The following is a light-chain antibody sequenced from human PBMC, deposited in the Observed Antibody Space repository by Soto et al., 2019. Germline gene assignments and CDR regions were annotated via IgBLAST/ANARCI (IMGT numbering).Light chain of an antibody. CDR2: SAS. CDR3: QQYGSSPPT. CDR1: QSVSNNY. Sequence: EIVLTQSPGTLCLSPGERGTLSCRASQSVSNNYLAWYQQKPGQAPSLLIYSASTRATGIPDSFSGSGSGTDFTLTISRLEPEDFAVYYCQQYGSSPPTFGQGTKGEIK. J-gene: IGKJ1*01. V-gene: IGKV3-20*01.